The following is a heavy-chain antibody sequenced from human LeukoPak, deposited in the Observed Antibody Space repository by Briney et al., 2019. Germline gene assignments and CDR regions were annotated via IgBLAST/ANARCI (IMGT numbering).Heavy chain of an antibody. V-gene: IGHV4-34*09. D-gene: IGHD3-3*01. CDR3: ARDRIGFYDFWSGYYGMDV. Sequence: SETLSLTCAVYGGSFSGYYWSWIRQPPGKGLEWIGEINHSGSTNYNPSLKSRVTISVDTSKNQFSLKLSSVTAADTAVYYCARDRIGFYDFWSGYYGMDVWGQGTTVTVSS. CDR1: GGSFSGYY. J-gene: IGHJ6*02. CDR2: INHSGST.